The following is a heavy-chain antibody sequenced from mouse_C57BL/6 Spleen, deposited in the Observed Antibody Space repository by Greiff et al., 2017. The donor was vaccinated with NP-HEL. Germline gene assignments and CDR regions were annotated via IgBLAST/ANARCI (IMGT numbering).Heavy chain of an antibody. D-gene: IGHD1-1*01. CDR2: IDPSDSET. J-gene: IGHJ2*01. CDR3: ARWGGTTV. V-gene: IGHV1-52*01. CDR1: GYTFTSYW. Sequence: VQLQQPRAELVRPGSSVKLSCKASGYTFTSYWMHWVKQRPIQGLEWIGNIDPSDSETHYNQKFKDKATLTVDKSSSTAYMQLSSLTSEDSAVYYCARWGGTTVWGQGTTLTVSS.